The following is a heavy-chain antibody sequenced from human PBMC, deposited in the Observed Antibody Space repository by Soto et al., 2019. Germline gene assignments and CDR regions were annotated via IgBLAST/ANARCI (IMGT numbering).Heavy chain of an antibody. CDR3: ARDWVQGRGSSGWELGDAFDS. CDR1: GGTFSSYT. V-gene: IGHV1-69*04. CDR2: IIPILGIA. Sequence: SVKVSCKASGGTFSSYTISWVRQAPGQGLEWMGRIIPILGIANYAQKFQGRVTITADKSTSTAYMELSSLRSEDTAVYYCARDWVQGRGSSGWELGDAFDSWGQGTMVTVSS. D-gene: IGHD6-19*01. J-gene: IGHJ3*02.